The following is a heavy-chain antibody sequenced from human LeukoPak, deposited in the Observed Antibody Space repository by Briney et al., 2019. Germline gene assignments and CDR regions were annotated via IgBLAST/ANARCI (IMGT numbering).Heavy chain of an antibody. CDR2: IYYSGST. V-gene: IGHV4-59*08. CDR1: GGSISSYY. J-gene: IGHJ4*02. CDR3: ARQAGYYDSSGYYPRVSYFDY. D-gene: IGHD3-22*01. Sequence: PSETLSLTCTVSGGSISSYYWSWIRQPPGKGLEWIGYIYYSGSTNYNPSLKSRVTISVDTSKNQFTLKLSSVTAADTAVYYCARQAGYYDSSGYYPRVSYFDYWGQGTLVTVSS.